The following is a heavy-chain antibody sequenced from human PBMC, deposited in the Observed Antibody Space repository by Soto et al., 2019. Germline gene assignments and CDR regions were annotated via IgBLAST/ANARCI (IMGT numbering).Heavy chain of an antibody. CDR3: ARHPLHRVGSSISTLDI. V-gene: IGHV4-39*01. J-gene: IGHJ3*02. D-gene: IGHD1-26*01. Sequence: QLQESGPGLVKPSETLSLTCTVSGASIISSNSYWAWIRQSPGTGLEWIGSVSFGRDTYFNPSLKSRLTISADTSKNEISLNLNSVTAADTAMYDCARHPLHRVGSSISTLDIWGQGTVVTVSS. CDR2: VSFGRDT. CDR1: GASIISSNSY.